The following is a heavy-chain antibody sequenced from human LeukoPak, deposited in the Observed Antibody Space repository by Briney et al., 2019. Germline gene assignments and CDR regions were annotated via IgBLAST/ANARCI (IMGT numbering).Heavy chain of an antibody. CDR3: AKGYASGRSLEY. CDR2: ISYDGGSK. Sequence: GGSLRLSCAASGFTFSSYGMYWVRQAPGKGLEWVALISYDGGSKYYADSVKGRFTISRDNSKNTLYLQMNSLRAEDTAVYYCAKGYASGRSLEYWGQGTLVTVSS. J-gene: IGHJ4*02. V-gene: IGHV3-30*18. D-gene: IGHD6-19*01. CDR1: GFTFSSYG.